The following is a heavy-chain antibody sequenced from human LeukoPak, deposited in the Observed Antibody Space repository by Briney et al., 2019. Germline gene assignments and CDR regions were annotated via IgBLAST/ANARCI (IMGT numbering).Heavy chain of an antibody. D-gene: IGHD3-22*01. Sequence: GASVKVSCKASGYTFTGYYMHWVRQAPGQGLEWMGWINPNSGGTNYAQKFQGRVTMTRDTFISTAYMELSRLRSDDTAVYYCARGEIGYYYDSSGYSDYWGQGTLVTVSS. J-gene: IGHJ4*02. V-gene: IGHV1-2*02. CDR3: ARGEIGYYYDSSGYSDY. CDR1: GYTFTGYY. CDR2: INPNSGGT.